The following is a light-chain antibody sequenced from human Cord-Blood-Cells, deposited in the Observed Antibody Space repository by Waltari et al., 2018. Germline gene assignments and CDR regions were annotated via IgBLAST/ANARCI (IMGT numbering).Light chain of an antibody. V-gene: IGKV3-11*01. CDR2: DAS. CDR3: QQRSNWPPT. Sequence: EIVLTQSPATLPLSPGERATLSCTASQSVSSYLAWYQQKPGQAPRLLIYDASNRATGIPARFSGSGSGTDFTLTISSLEPEDFAVYYCQQRSNWPPTFGQGTKLEIK. J-gene: IGKJ2*01. CDR1: QSVSSY.